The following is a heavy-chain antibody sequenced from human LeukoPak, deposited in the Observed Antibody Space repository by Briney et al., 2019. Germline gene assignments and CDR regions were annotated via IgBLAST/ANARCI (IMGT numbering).Heavy chain of an antibody. CDR3: ARSQPHDFDY. J-gene: IGHJ4*02. CDR2: IYHSGST. V-gene: IGHV4-38-2*01. CDR1: GYSISSGYY. Sequence: PSETLSLXCAVSGYSISSGYYWGWIRQPPGKGLEWIGSIYHSGSTYYNPSLKSRVTISVDTSKNQFSLKLSSVTAADTAVYYCARSQPHDFDYWGQGTLVTVSS. D-gene: IGHD2-2*01.